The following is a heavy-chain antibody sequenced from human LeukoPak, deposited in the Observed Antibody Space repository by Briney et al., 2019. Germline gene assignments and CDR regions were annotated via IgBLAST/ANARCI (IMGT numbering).Heavy chain of an antibody. CDR2: INHCGGT. CDR3: ARGLKLTVTNVLEFDY. CDR1: PGSFSAHY. V-gene: IGHV4-34*01. J-gene: IGHJ4*02. D-gene: IGHD4-17*01. Sequence: SETLSLTCAVHPGSFSAHYWSWIRQPPGKGLEWIGEINHCGGTNYNPSLKSRVTISLDTSKNQFSLKLSSVTAANPAVYYCARGLKLTVTNVLEFDYWGQGTLVTVSS.